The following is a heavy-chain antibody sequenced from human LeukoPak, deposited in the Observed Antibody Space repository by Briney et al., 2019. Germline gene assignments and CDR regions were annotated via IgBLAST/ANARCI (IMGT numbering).Heavy chain of an antibody. CDR3: AKLDSGYAPGYFDY. CDR1: GFTVSSNY. Sequence: GGSLRLSCAASGFTVSSNYMSWVRQAPGKGLEWVSPISGSGGSTYYADSVKGRFTISRDNSRNTLYLQMNSLRAEDTAVYYCAKLDSGYAPGYFDYWGQGTLVTVSS. D-gene: IGHD5-12*01. V-gene: IGHV3-23*01. CDR2: ISGSGGST. J-gene: IGHJ4*02.